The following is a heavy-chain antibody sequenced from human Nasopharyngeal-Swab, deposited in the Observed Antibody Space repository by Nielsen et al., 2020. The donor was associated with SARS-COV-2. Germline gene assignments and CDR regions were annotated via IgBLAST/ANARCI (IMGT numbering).Heavy chain of an antibody. CDR2: ISSSSSTS. D-gene: IGHD1-26*01. Sequence: GASLKISCAASEFTMSRNGMHWVRQAPGKGLEWVAYISSSSSTSYYADSVKGRFTISRDNPKNSLYLQMNSLRDEDTALYFCPRDVAIVGATLENWGQGTLVTVSS. J-gene: IGHJ4*02. CDR3: PRDVAIVGATLEN. CDR1: EFTMSRNG. V-gene: IGHV3-48*02.